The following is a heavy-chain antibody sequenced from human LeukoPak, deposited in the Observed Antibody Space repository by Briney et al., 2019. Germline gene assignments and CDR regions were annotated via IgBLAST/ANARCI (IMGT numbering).Heavy chain of an antibody. CDR1: GGSISSSSYY. V-gene: IGHV4-39*01. CDR3: ARRSGGYSYGYHYYYYMDV. J-gene: IGHJ6*03. CDR2: IYYSGST. D-gene: IGHD5-18*01. Sequence: SETLSLTCTVSGGSISSSSYYWGWIRQPPGKGLEWIGNIYYSGSTYYNPSLKSRVTISVDTSKNQFSLKLSSVTAADTAVYYCARRSGGYSYGYHYYYYMDVWGKGTTVTVSS.